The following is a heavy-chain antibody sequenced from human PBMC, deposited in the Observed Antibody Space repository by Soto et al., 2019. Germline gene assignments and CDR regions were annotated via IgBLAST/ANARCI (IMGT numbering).Heavy chain of an antibody. Sequence: QVQLVESGGGVVQPGRSLRLSCAASGFTFSSYAMHWVRQAPGKGLEWVAVISYDGSNKYYADSVKGRFTISRDNSKNTLYLQMNSLRAEDTAGYYCARGSYWVDYWGQGTLVTVSS. V-gene: IGHV3-30-3*01. CDR2: ISYDGSNK. CDR1: GFTFSSYA. CDR3: ARGSYWVDY. J-gene: IGHJ4*02. D-gene: IGHD1-26*01.